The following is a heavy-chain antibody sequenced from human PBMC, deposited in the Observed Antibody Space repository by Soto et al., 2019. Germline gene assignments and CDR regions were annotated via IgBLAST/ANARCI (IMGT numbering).Heavy chain of an antibody. CDR1: GYTFTRSG. CDR3: AREGVAPYYYYGMDV. J-gene: IGHJ6*02. V-gene: IGHV1-18*01. Sequence: QVQLVQSGAEVKKPGASVKVSCKASGYTFTRSGISWVRQAPGQGLEWMGWISTYNGDTNYAQKFQGRVTMTTDTSTSTVHMEVRSLRSDDTAVYYCAREGVAPYYYYGMDVWGQGTPVTVSS. D-gene: IGHD5-12*01. CDR2: ISTYNGDT.